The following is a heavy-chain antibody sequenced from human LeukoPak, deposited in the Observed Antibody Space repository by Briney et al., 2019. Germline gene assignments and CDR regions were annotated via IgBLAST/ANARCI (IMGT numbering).Heavy chain of an antibody. D-gene: IGHD3-3*01. Sequence: SETLSLTCTVSGGSITASYWSWIRQPPGKGLEWIGYIYYGGSTKYDPALKSRVTMSVDTSKNQFSLKLSSVTAADTAVYYCARGGRITIFGVVMNNWFDPWGQGTLVTVSS. CDR3: ARGGRITIFGVVMNNWFDP. V-gene: IGHV4-59*12. CDR2: IYYGGST. J-gene: IGHJ5*02. CDR1: GGSITASY.